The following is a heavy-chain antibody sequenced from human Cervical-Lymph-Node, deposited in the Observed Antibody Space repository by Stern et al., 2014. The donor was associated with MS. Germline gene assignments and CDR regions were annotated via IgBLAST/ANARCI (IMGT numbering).Heavy chain of an antibody. D-gene: IGHD4-17*01. CDR1: GCSISYGGYY. CDR2: IDYSGSA. V-gene: IGHV4-31*03. Sequence: QLQLQESGPGLVKPSQTLSLTCNVSGCSISYGGYYWSWIPQHPGKGLEWIGYIDYSGSAYYNPSLKSRVTMSVDTSKNQFALKLTSVTAADTAVYYCARDRSYGDYADAFDIWGQGAIVTVSS. J-gene: IGHJ3*02. CDR3: ARDRSYGDYADAFDI.